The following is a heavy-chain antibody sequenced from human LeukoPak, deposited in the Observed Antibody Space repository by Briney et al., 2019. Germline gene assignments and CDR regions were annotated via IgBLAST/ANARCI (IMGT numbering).Heavy chain of an antibody. Sequence: PGGSLRLSCVGSGFTFSSYAMCWVRQAPGKGLEWVSAISGSGDNPYYADSVKGRFTISRDNSKNTLYLQMNSLRAEDTAVYYCAKSSAEGGWYLGHWFDPWGQGTLVTVSS. CDR3: AKSSAEGGWYLGHWFDP. V-gene: IGHV3-23*01. J-gene: IGHJ5*02. D-gene: IGHD6-19*01. CDR2: ISGSGDNP. CDR1: GFTFSSYA.